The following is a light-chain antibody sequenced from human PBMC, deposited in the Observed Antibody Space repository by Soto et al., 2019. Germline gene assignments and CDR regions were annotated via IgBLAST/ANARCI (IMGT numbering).Light chain of an antibody. CDR3: QQYNTYWT. V-gene: IGKV1-5*03. CDR1: QSISNW. Sequence: DIHMTQSPSSLSASVGYRFTITCRASQSISNWLAWYQQKPGKAPELLIYKASILESGVPSRFNGSGSGTEFTLTISSLQPADFASYYCQQYNTYWTFGQGTKVDIK. J-gene: IGKJ1*01. CDR2: KAS.